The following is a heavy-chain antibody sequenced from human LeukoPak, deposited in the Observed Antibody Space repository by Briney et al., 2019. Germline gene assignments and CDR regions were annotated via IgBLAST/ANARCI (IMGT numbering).Heavy chain of an antibody. CDR2: IYHSGST. Sequence: SETLSLTCAVSGGSISSGGYSWSWIRQPPGKGLEWIGYIYHSGSTYYNPSLKSRVTISVDRSKNQFSLKLSSVTAADTAVYYCASGDSSAPVDYWGQGTLVTVSS. V-gene: IGHV4-30-2*01. CDR3: ASGDSSAPVDY. CDR1: GGSISSGGYS. D-gene: IGHD3-22*01. J-gene: IGHJ4*02.